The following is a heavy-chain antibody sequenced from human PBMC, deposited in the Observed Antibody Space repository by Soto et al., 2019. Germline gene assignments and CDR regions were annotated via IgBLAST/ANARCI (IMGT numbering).Heavy chain of an antibody. CDR3: ARVSNPDYDFWSGTPVYFDY. CDR1: GYTITSYA. CDR2: INAGNGNT. V-gene: IGHV1-3*01. Sequence: GASVKVSCKASGYTITSYAMHWVRQAPGQRLEWMGWINAGNGNTKYSQKFQGRVTITRDTSASTAYMELSSLRSEDTAVYYCARVSNPDYDFWSGTPVYFDYWGQGTLVTVS. D-gene: IGHD3-3*01. J-gene: IGHJ4*02.